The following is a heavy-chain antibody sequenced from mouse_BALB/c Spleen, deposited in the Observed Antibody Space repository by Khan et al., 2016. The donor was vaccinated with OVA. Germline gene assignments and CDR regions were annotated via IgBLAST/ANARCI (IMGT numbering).Heavy chain of an antibody. CDR1: GYTFINYW. V-gene: IGHV1-7*01. CDR3: ARRGLRWDFDY. CDR2: INPSTGYT. J-gene: IGHJ2*01. D-gene: IGHD1-1*01. Sequence: QVQLKESGAELAKPGASVKMSCKASGYTFINYWILWVKQRPGQGLEWIGYINPSTGYTEYNQNFKDKATLTADKSSSTAYMQLSSLTSEDSAVYYCARRGLRWDFDYWGQVTTLTVSS.